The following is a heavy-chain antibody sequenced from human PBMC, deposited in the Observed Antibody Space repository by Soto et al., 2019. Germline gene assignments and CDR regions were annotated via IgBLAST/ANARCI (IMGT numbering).Heavy chain of an antibody. D-gene: IGHD3-3*01. CDR2: VYSSGGT. V-gene: IGHV4-4*07. J-gene: IGHJ5*02. Sequence: QVHMQQSGPGLVNPSETLSLTCTVSGGSMSSYYWTWIRQPAGKGLEWIGRVYSSGGTHYNPSLKSRVTISLDTSKNLFPLRLLSVADADTAVYYCARGQRFSDWFDPWGQGTLVTVSS. CDR3: ARGQRFSDWFDP. CDR1: GGSMSSYY.